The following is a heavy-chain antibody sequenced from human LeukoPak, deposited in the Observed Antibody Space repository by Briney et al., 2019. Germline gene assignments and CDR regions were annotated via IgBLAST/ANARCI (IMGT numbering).Heavy chain of an antibody. J-gene: IGHJ5*02. CDR3: AGLGASGNGYLSWFDP. D-gene: IGHD3-22*01. Sequence: PSETLSLTCTVSGGSITSDYWNWIRQPAGEGLEWIGRIYTSGSINYNPSLRSRVTMSVDTSKNQFSLKLSSVTAADTAVYYCAGLGASGNGYLSWFDPWGQGTLVTVSS. CDR1: GGSITSDY. V-gene: IGHV4-4*07. CDR2: IYTSGSI.